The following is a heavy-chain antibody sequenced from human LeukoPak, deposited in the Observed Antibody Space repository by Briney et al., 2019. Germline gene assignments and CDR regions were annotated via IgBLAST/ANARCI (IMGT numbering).Heavy chain of an antibody. Sequence: GGSLRLSCTASGFTFGDYAMSWVRQAPGKGLEWVGFIRSKAYGGTTEYAASVKGRFTISRDDSKSIAYLQMNSLKTEDTAVYYCTSQMLWSGVFDYWGQGTLVTVSS. V-gene: IGHV3-49*04. CDR1: GFTFGDYA. CDR2: IRSKAYGGTT. D-gene: IGHD3-3*01. CDR3: TSQMLWSGVFDY. J-gene: IGHJ4*02.